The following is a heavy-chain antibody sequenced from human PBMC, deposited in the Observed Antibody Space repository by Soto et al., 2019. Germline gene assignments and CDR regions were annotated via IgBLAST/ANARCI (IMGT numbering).Heavy chain of an antibody. D-gene: IGHD1-26*01. J-gene: IGHJ6*02. CDR2: INPNSGDT. Sequence: ASVKVSCKASGYTFTGYYVHWVRQAPGQGLEWMGWINPNSGDTYLAQRFQGRVTMNRDTSIGTAYMELRGLTSDDTAEYYCAKEGAIVAAGTRVYLYNAMDVWGQGTTVTVSS. CDR3: AKEGAIVAAGTRVYLYNAMDV. V-gene: IGHV1-2*02. CDR1: GYTFTGYY.